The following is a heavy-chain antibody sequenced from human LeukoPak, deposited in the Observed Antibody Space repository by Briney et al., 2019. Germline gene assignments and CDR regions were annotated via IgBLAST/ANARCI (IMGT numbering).Heavy chain of an antibody. V-gene: IGHV4-59*01. D-gene: IGHD3-10*01. J-gene: IGHJ6*04. CDR1: GGSISYYY. CDR3: ARGTAMVREVVGYYYGMDV. Sequence: SETLFLTCSVSGGSISYYYWSWIRQPPAKVLELIGYIYYSGSTNYKPSLKSRVTISVDTSKNQFSLKLSSVTAADTAVYYCARGTAMVREVVGYYYGMDVWGKGTTVTVSS. CDR2: IYYSGST.